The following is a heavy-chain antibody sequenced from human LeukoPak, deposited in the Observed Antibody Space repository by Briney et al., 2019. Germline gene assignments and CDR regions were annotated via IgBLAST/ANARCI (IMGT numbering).Heavy chain of an antibody. CDR3: ARLLYDYWSGSYYYFDY. Sequence: PSETLSLTCSVSGGSISSSSSTYHWGWIRQPPGGGREWIGSIYYSGSTYYNPSLKSRVTISVDMSKTQFSLKLSSVTAADTAVYYCARLLYDYWSGSYYYFDYWGQGTLVTVSS. CDR2: IYYSGST. D-gene: IGHD3-3*01. V-gene: IGHV4-39*07. CDR1: GGSISSSSSTYH. J-gene: IGHJ4*02.